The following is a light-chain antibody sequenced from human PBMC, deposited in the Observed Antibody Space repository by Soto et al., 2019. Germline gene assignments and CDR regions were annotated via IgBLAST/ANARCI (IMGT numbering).Light chain of an antibody. Sequence: DIVMTQSPLSLPVTPGEPASISCRSSQSLLHGNGYNFLDWYLQKPGQSLQFLIYMGSNQASGVPDRLSGSGSSTDFTLKISIVEAKDVGVYYCMQALQTPRTFGQGTKVEIK. J-gene: IGKJ1*01. CDR2: MGS. V-gene: IGKV2-28*01. CDR3: MQALQTPRT. CDR1: QSLLHGNGYNF.